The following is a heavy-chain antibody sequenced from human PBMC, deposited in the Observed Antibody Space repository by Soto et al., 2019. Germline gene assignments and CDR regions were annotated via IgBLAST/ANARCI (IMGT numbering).Heavy chain of an antibody. Sequence: PRLSCAASGFTFSSYWMSWVRQAPGKGLEWVANIKQDGSEKYYVDSVKGRFTISRDNAKNSLYPQMNSLRAEDTAVYYCARDSYYDFWSGYYYYGMDVWGQGTTVPVSS. CDR1: GFTFSSYW. D-gene: IGHD3-3*01. CDR3: ARDSYYDFWSGYYYYGMDV. V-gene: IGHV3-7*01. CDR2: IKQDGSEK. J-gene: IGHJ6*02.